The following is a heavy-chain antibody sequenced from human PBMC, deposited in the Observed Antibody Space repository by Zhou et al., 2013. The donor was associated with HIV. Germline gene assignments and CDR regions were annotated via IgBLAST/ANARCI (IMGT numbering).Heavy chain of an antibody. V-gene: IGHV1-46*01. Sequence: QVQLVQSGAEVQKPGASVKVSCKASGYTFTSYYLHWVRQAPGQGLEWMGGVVPTFGSTNYARKFQGRLSITTDESTTTAYMELSSLISEDTAIYYCAIKGTGDRGWFDPWGPGTLVTVSS. CDR2: VVPTFGST. CDR1: GYTFTSYY. D-gene: IGHD7-27*01. CDR3: AIKGTGDRGWFDP. J-gene: IGHJ5*02.